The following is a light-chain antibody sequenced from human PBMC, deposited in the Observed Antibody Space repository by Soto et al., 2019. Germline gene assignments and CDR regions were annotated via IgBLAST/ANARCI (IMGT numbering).Light chain of an antibody. CDR2: DAF. CDR1: QSVSSH. V-gene: IGKV3-11*01. J-gene: IGKJ3*01. Sequence: EIVLTQSPATLSLSPGERATLSCRASQSVSSHLAWYQQKPGQAPRLLIYDAFNRATGIPARFSGCGSGTDFTLTISSLEPEDFAVYYCRHRSSWRFTFGPGTRVHI. CDR3: RHRSSWRFT.